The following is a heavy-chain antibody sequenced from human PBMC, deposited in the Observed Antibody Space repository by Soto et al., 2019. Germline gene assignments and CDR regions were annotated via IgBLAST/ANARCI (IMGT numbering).Heavy chain of an antibody. D-gene: IGHD3-3*01. Sequence: GASVKVSCKTSGYTFTSYGISWVRQAPGQGLEWMGWISAYNGNTNYAQKLQGRVTMTTDTSTSTAYMELRSLRSDDTAVYYCAIIGITIFGEGLNPRVIFNKISPYGMDVWGQGTTVTVSS. J-gene: IGHJ6*02. CDR2: ISAYNGNT. CDR1: GYTFTSYG. CDR3: AIIGITIFGEGLNPRVIFNKISPYGMDV. V-gene: IGHV1-18*01.